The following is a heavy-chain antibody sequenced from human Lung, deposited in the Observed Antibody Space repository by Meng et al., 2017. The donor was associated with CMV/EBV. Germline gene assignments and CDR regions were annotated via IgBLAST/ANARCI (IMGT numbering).Heavy chain of an antibody. D-gene: IGHD6-19*01. CDR2: IYYSGST. CDR3: ARDGPAVAPK. V-gene: IGHV4-59*01. CDR1: GGSISSYY. Sequence: SXTLSLTCTVSGGSISSYYWSWIRQPPGKGLGWIGYIYYSGSTNYNPSLKSRVTISVDTSKNQFSLKLSSVTAADTAVYYCARDGPAVAPKWGQGTLVTVSS. J-gene: IGHJ4*02.